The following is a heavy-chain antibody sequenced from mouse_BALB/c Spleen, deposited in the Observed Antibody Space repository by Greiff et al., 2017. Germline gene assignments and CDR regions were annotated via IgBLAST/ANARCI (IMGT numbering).Heavy chain of an antibody. CDR1: GFSLTSYG. V-gene: IGHV2-9*02. CDR2: IWAGGST. CDR3: ARGYGSSPAWFAY. Sequence: VKLMESGPGLVAPSQSLSITCTVSGFSLTSYGVHWVRQPPGKGLEWLGVIWAGGSTNYNSALMSRLSISKDNSKSQVFLKMNSLQTDDTAMYYCARGYGSSPAWFAYWGQGTLVTVSA. J-gene: IGHJ3*01. D-gene: IGHD1-1*01.